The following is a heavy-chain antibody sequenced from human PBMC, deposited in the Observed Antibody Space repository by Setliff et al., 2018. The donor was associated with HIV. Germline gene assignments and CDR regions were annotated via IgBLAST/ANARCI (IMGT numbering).Heavy chain of an antibody. CDR2: IIPIASVP. Sequence: ASVKVSCKASGGSFNTYGIHWVRQAPGQGLEWMGGIIPIASVPNYSQKFQDRLTFTADESTTTVYMDMSSLRSEDTAQYYCARGPLYGYDRGYFDYWGQGTLVTVSS. J-gene: IGHJ4*02. D-gene: IGHD5-12*01. CDR3: ARGPLYGYDRGYFDY. V-gene: IGHV1-69*10. CDR1: GGSFNTYG.